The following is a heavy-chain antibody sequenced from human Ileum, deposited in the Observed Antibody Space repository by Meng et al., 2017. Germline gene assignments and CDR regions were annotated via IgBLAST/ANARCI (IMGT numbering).Heavy chain of an antibody. Sequence: HVQLQEAGPGLVSPSETLSLICTVSGGSVSTSDYKCGWIRQPPGKGLEWIGYAGTNYNPSLKSRVTISVDTSKRQFSLKLTSVTAADTAVYYCARDHWGSLDYWGQGILVTVSS. CDR2: AGT. CDR1: GGSVSTSDYK. CDR3: ARDHWGSLDY. V-gene: IGHV4-61*08. D-gene: IGHD7-27*01. J-gene: IGHJ4*02.